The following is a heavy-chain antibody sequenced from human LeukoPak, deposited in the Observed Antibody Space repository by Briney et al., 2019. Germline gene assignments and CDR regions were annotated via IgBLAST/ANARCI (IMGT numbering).Heavy chain of an antibody. V-gene: IGHV4-39*01. CDR3: ARLYSSSVSPDRSYYYYYMDV. D-gene: IGHD6-6*01. Sequence: SETLSLTCTVSGGSISSSSYYWGWIRQPPGKGLEWIGSIYYSGSTYYNPSLKSRVTISVDTSKNQFSLKLSSVTAADTAVYYCARLYSSSVSPDRSYYYYYMDVWGKGTTVTVSS. CDR1: GGSISSSSYY. J-gene: IGHJ6*03. CDR2: IYYSGST.